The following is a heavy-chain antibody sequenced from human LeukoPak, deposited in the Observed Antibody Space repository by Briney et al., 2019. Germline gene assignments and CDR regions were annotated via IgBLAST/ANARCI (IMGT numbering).Heavy chain of an antibody. CDR1: GFTFSNAW. J-gene: IGHJ4*02. CDR3: TTDKGRWLQLRY. D-gene: IGHD5-24*01. CDR2: IKSKTDGGTT. Sequence: GGSLRLSCAASGFTFSNAWMSWVRQAPGKGLEWVGRIKSKTDGGTTDYAAPVKGRFTISRDDSKNTLYLQMNSLKTEDTAVYYCTTDKGRWLQLRYWGQGTLVTVFS. V-gene: IGHV3-15*01.